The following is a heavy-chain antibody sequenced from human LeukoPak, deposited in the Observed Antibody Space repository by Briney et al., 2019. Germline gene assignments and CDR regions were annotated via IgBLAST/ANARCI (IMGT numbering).Heavy chain of an antibody. J-gene: IGHJ4*02. CDR1: GFTFSSYA. D-gene: IGHD1-1*01. CDR2: ISGSGGST. CDR3: AKVQLELDIYSDY. V-gene: IGHV3-23*01. Sequence: PGGSLRLSCAASGFTFSSYAMSWVRQAPGKGLEWVSAISGSGGSTYYADSVKGRFTISRDTSKNTLYLQMNSLRAEDTAVYYCAKVQLELDIYSDYWGQGTLVTVSS.